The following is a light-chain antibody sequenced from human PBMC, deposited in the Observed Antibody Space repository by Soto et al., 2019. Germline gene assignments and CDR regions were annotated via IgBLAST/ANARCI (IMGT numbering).Light chain of an antibody. V-gene: IGKV3-20*01. Sequence: VLTQSPGTLSLSPGERATLSCRASQSVTSNYLAWYQQKPAQSPRLLMSGASKRATGVPDRFSGSGSGTDFTLTISRLEPEDSAVYYCQHYGDALWAFGQGTKVEIK. CDR3: QHYGDALWA. CDR1: QSVTSNY. CDR2: GAS. J-gene: IGKJ1*01.